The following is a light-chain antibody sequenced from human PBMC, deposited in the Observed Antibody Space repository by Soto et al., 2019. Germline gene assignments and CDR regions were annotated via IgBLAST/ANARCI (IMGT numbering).Light chain of an antibody. V-gene: IGLV1-44*01. CDR1: SSNVGTNT. CDR2: SYN. J-gene: IGLJ1*01. Sequence: QSLLTQPPSASGTPGQRVTISCSGSSSNVGTNTVNWYQHLPRTAPKLLIFSYNQRPSGVPDRFSGSKSGASASLAISGLPPEDEADYYCAAWDDSLNGYVFGTGTKLTVL. CDR3: AAWDDSLNGYV.